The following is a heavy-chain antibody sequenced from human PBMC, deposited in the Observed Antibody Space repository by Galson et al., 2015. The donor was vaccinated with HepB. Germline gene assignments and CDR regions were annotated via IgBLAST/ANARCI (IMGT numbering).Heavy chain of an antibody. CDR3: ARREDIVVVVAAYHFDY. J-gene: IGHJ4*02. D-gene: IGHD2-15*01. Sequence: ETLSLTCAVYGGSFSGYYWSWIRQPPGKGLEWIGEINHSGSTNYNPSLKSRVTISVDTSKNQFSLKLSSVTAADTAVYYCARREDIVVVVAAYHFDYWGQGTLVTVSS. CDR1: GGSFSGYY. V-gene: IGHV4-34*01. CDR2: INHSGST.